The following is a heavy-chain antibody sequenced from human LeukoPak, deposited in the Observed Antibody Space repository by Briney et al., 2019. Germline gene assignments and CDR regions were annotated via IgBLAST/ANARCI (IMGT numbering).Heavy chain of an antibody. Sequence: SETLSLTCAVYGGSFSGYYWSWIRQPPGKGLEWIGEINHSGSTNYNPSLKSRVTISLDTSKNQFSLRLSSVTAADTAVYYCARQRTYYDILTGYYVDYWGQGTLVTVSS. CDR2: INHSGST. CDR1: GGSFSGYY. J-gene: IGHJ4*02. CDR3: ARQRTYYDILTGYYVDY. V-gene: IGHV4-34*01. D-gene: IGHD3-9*01.